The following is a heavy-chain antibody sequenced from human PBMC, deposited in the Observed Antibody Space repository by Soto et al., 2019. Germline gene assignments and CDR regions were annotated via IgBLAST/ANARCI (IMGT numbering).Heavy chain of an antibody. CDR3: ARELSPDCSSTSCYMGRYYGMDV. J-gene: IGHJ6*02. CDR1: GYTFTSYA. D-gene: IGHD2-2*02. Sequence: ASVKVSCKASGYTFTSYAMHWVRQAPGQRLEWMGWINAGNGNTKYSQKFQGRVTITRDTSASTAYMELSSLRSEDTAVYYCARELSPDCSSTSCYMGRYYGMDVWGQGTTVTVS. CDR2: INAGNGNT. V-gene: IGHV1-3*01.